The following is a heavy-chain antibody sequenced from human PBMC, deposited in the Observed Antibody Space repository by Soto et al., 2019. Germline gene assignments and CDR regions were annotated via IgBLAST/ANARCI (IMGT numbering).Heavy chain of an antibody. V-gene: IGHV1-2*02. CDR2: IHPNTGGT. Sequence: QVQLVQSGAEVRKHGASVKVSCKASGYPYTNSYMHWVRQAPGQGLEWMGWIHPNTGGTNYAQKFQGRVTMTRDTSVSTVYMELNRLTSDDTAIYFCASDFRTRGWFRQAGNFAMDVWGQGTTVTVS. D-gene: IGHD6-19*01. J-gene: IGHJ6*02. CDR3: ASDFRTRGWFRQAGNFAMDV. CDR1: GYPYTNSY.